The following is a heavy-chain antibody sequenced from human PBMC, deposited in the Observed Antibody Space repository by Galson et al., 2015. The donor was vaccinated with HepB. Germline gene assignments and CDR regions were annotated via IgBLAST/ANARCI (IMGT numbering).Heavy chain of an antibody. CDR2: ISSSSSYT. V-gene: IGHV3-11*06. J-gene: IGHJ3*02. D-gene: IGHD1/OR15-1a*01. Sequence: SLRLSCAASGFTFSDYYMSWIRQAPGEGLEWVSYISSSSSYTNYADSVKGRFTISRDNAKNSLYLQMNSLRAEDTAVYYCARAGVFDRGLEHDAFDIWGQGTMVTVSS. CDR3: ARAGVFDRGLEHDAFDI. CDR1: GFTFSDYY.